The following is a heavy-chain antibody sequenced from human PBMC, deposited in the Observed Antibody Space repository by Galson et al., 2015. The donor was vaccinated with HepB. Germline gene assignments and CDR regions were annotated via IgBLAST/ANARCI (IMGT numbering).Heavy chain of an antibody. CDR2: ISYDGSNK. V-gene: IGHV3-30-3*01. CDR3: ARDRGTMVRGVIITGHPKEYYYYGMDV. CDR1: GFTFSSYA. D-gene: IGHD3-10*01. J-gene: IGHJ6*02. Sequence: SLRLSCAASGFTFSSYAMHWVRQAPGKGLEWVAVISYDGSNKYYADSVKGRFIISRDNSKNTLYLQMNSLRAEDTAVYYCARDRGTMVRGVIITGHPKEYYYYGMDVWGQGTTVTVSS.